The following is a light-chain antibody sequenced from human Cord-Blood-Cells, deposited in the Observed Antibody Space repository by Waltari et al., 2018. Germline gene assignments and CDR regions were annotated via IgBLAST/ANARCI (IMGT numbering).Light chain of an antibody. CDR1: SVTSYY. J-gene: IGLJ2*01. Sequence: SSELTQDPAVSVALGQTVRITCPGDSVTSYYASWYQQKPGQSPVLVIYQDSKRPSGIPERFSGSNSGNTATLTISGTQAMDEADYYCQAWGSSTVVFGGGTKLTVL. V-gene: IGLV3-1*01. CDR3: QAWGSSTVV. CDR2: QDS.